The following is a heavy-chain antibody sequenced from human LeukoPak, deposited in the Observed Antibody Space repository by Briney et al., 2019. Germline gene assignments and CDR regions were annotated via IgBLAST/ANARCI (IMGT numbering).Heavy chain of an antibody. CDR2: IYYSGST. V-gene: IGHV4-59*01. CDR3: ARSGPLWFGEHGEYYFDY. D-gene: IGHD3-10*01. Sequence: KSSETLSLTCTVSGGSISSYYWSWIRQPLGKGLEWIGYIYYSGSTNYNPSLKSRVTISVDTSKNQFSLKLSSVTAADTAVYYCARSGPLWFGEHGEYYFDYWGQGTLVTVSS. CDR1: GGSISSYY. J-gene: IGHJ4*02.